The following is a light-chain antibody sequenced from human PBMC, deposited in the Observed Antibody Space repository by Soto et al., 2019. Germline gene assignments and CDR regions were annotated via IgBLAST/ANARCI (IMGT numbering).Light chain of an antibody. CDR2: EVN. CDR3: GSYAGDTTVFV. CDR1: SSDVGSYYP. Sequence: QSVLTQPASMSGSPGQSITISCTGTSSDVGSYYPVSWFQQHPGKAPKLIIYEVNKRPSGVSDRFSGSKSGNTASLTISGLQAADEAEYYCGSYAGDTTVFVFGSGTKVTVL. V-gene: IGLV2-23*02. J-gene: IGLJ1*01.